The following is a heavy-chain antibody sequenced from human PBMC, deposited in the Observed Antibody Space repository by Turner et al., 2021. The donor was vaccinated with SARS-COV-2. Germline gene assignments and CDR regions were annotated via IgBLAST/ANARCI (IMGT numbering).Heavy chain of an antibody. CDR2: ISYDGSDK. V-gene: IGHV3-30*03. D-gene: IGHD3-22*01. CDR3: ARDGSGYYDSSGLLDY. Sequence: QVQLVESGGGVVQPGRSLSLSCAASGFTFSSSGMHWVRQAPGKGLEWVAVISYDGSDKYYADSVKGRFTISRDNSKNTLYLQMNSLRAEDTAVYYCARDGSGYYDSSGLLDYWGQGTLVTVSS. J-gene: IGHJ4*02. CDR1: GFTFSSSG.